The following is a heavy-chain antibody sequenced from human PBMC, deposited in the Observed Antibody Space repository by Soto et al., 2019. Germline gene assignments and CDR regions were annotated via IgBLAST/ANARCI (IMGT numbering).Heavy chain of an antibody. CDR3: ARNSYSSGSIYFDY. V-gene: IGHV3-7*01. CDR1: GFTFSSYW. Sequence: GGSLRLSCAASGFTFSSYWMSWVRQAPGKGLEWVANIKQDGSEKYYVDSVKGRFTISRDNAKNSLYLQMNSLRAEDTAVYYCARNSYSSGSIYFDYWGQGTLVTSPQ. D-gene: IGHD6-19*01. CDR2: IKQDGSEK. J-gene: IGHJ4*02.